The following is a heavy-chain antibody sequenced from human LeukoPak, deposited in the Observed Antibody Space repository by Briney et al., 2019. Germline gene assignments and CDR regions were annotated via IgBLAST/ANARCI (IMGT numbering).Heavy chain of an antibody. CDR2: IYYSGGT. Sequence: SQTLSLTCTVSGGSISSGDYYWSWIRQPPGKGLEWIGYIYYSGGTYYNPSLKSRVTISVDTSKNQFSLKLSSVTAADTAVYYCARGSGWFREFDYWGQGTLVTVSS. V-gene: IGHV4-30-4*01. D-gene: IGHD6-19*01. J-gene: IGHJ4*02. CDR3: ARGSGWFREFDY. CDR1: GGSISSGDYY.